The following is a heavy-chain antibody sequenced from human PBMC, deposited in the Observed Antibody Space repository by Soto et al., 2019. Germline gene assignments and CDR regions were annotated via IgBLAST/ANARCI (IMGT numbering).Heavy chain of an antibody. J-gene: IGHJ1*01. D-gene: IGHD5-18*01. Sequence: QVQVVQSGAEVKKPGSSVKISCKASGRIFSSFPTSWVRQVPGQGLEWMGGVISASGSVTYAPKFQGRVTLTAVNSAGIGYMELTSLTSEDTAIYYCARVGSRDAYNYVLDHWGPGTMVTFSS. CDR2: VISASGSV. V-gene: IGHV1-69*06. CDR1: GRIFSSFP. CDR3: ARVGSRDAYNYVLDH.